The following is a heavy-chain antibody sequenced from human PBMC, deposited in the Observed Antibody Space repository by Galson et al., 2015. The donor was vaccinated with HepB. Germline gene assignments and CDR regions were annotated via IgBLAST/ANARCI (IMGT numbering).Heavy chain of an antibody. V-gene: IGHV3-23*01. CDR3: AKDFDSSGFYYDYLDY. CDR1: GFTFSSYA. Sequence: LRLSCAASGFTFSSYAMNWVRQAPGKGLEWVSLISGSGVTTYYADSVKGRFTISRDNSKNTLYLQMNSLRAEDTALYFCAKDFDSSGFYYDYLDYWGQGTLVAVSS. CDR2: ISGSGVTT. D-gene: IGHD3-22*01. J-gene: IGHJ4*02.